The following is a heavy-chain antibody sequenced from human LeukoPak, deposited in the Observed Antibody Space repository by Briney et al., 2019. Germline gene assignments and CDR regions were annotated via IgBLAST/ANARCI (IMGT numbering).Heavy chain of an antibody. CDR3: ASSFSSSWFIF. J-gene: IGHJ4*02. V-gene: IGHV3-74*01. Sequence: GGSLRLSCTASGFTFSSYWMHWVRQAPGKGLVWVSRINTDGSSTIYADSVKGRFTISRDNAKNTLYLQMNSLRAEDTALYYCASSFSSSWFIFWGQGTLVTVSS. CDR2: INTDGSST. D-gene: IGHD6-13*01. CDR1: GFTFSSYW.